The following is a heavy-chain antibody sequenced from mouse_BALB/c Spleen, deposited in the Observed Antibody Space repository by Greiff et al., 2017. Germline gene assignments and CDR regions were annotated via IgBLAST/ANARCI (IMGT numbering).Heavy chain of an antibody. CDR3: ARDYYGSRRYAMDY. CDR2: ISSGGST. Sequence: EVQLVESGGGLVKPGGSLKLSCAASGFTFSSSAMSWVRQTPEKRLEWVASISSGGSTYYPDSVKGRFTISRDNARNILYLQMSSLRSEDTAMYYCARDYYGSRRYAMDYWGQGTSVTVSS. J-gene: IGHJ4*01. V-gene: IGHV5-6-5*01. D-gene: IGHD1-1*01. CDR1: GFTFSSSA.